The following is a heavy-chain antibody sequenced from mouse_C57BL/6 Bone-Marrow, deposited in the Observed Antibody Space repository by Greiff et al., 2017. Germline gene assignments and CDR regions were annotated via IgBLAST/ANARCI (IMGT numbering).Heavy chain of an antibody. CDR2: IYPSDSET. Sequence: VKLLQPGAELVRPGSSVKLSCKASGYTFTSYWMDWVKQRPGKGLEWIGNIYPSDSETHYNQKFKDKATLTIDKSSSTPYMQLSSLTSEDSAVSFCARTLWSYYGSSCAYGVQDTTLTVSS. D-gene: IGHD1-1*01. CDR1: GYTFTSYW. CDR3: ARTLWSYYGSSCAY. J-gene: IGHJ2*01. V-gene: IGHV1-61*01.